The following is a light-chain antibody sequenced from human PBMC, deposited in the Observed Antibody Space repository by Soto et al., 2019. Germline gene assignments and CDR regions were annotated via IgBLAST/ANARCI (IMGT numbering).Light chain of an antibody. Sequence: DIXXTXXXSSLSASVGDRVTITCQASQDISNYLNWYQQKPGKAPKLLIYDASNLETGVQSRFSGSGSGTDFTFTISSLQPEDIATYYCQQYDNLPPYTFGQGTKLEIK. CDR2: DAS. V-gene: IGKV1-33*01. J-gene: IGKJ2*01. CDR1: QDISNY. CDR3: QQYDNLPPYT.